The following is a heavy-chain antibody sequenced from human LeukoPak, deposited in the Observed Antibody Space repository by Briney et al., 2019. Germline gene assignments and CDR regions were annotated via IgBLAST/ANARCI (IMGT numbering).Heavy chain of an antibody. CDR2: ITNTGATI. CDR1: GFVFSSFA. D-gene: IGHD3-16*01. J-gene: IGHJ6*02. Sequence: PGGSLRLSCAASGFVFSSFAMNWVRQAPGKGLEWVSYITNTGATIYYVDSAKGRFTISRDNAKNSLYLQMNSLRDEDTAQYYFVPQGGDFPPYYHNGRDVWGRGPPVPVPS. CDR3: VPQGGDFPPYYHNGRDV. V-gene: IGHV3-48*02.